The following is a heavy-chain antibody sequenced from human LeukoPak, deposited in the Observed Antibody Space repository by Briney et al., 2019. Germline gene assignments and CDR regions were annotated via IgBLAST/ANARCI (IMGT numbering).Heavy chain of an antibody. CDR1: GFTFSSYA. CDR3: ARGRSDAFDI. V-gene: IGHV3-30-3*01. J-gene: IGHJ3*02. Sequence: PGRSLRLSCAASGFTFSSYAMHWARQAPGKGLEWVAVISYDGSNKYYADSVKGRFTISRDNSKNTLYLQMNSLRAEDTAVYYCARGRSDAFDIWGQGTMVTVSS. D-gene: IGHD3-10*01. CDR2: ISYDGSNK.